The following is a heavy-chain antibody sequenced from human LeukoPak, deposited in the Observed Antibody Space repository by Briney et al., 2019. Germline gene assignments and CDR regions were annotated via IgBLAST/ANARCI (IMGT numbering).Heavy chain of an antibody. D-gene: IGHD1-26*01. CDR1: GFTFSSYS. CDR2: IYSGGST. Sequence: GGSLRLSCAASGFTFSSYSMNWVRQAPGKGLEWVSVIYSGGSTYYADSVKGRFTISRDNSKNTLYLQMNSLRAEDTAVYYCARDRLGAVMIFDYWGQGTLVTVSS. CDR3: ARDRLGAVMIFDY. J-gene: IGHJ4*02. V-gene: IGHV3-66*01.